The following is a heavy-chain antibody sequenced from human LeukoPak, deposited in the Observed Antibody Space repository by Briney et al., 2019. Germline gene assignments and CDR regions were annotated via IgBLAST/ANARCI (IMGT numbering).Heavy chain of an antibody. Sequence: SETLSLTCTVSGGSISSYYWSWIRQPPGKGLEWIGYIYYSGSTSYNPSLKSRVTISVDTSKNQFSLKLSSVTAADTAVYYCARGSVFWSGYYPSYYFDYWGQGTLVTVSS. J-gene: IGHJ4*02. V-gene: IGHV4-59*01. CDR2: IYYSGST. CDR1: GGSISSYY. D-gene: IGHD3-3*01. CDR3: ARGSVFWSGYYPSYYFDY.